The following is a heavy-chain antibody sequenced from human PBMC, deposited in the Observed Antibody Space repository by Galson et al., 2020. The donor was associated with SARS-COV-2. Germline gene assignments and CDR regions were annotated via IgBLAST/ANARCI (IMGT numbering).Heavy chain of an antibody. D-gene: IGHD3-22*01. CDR1: GGSFSGYY. CDR2: INHGGST. V-gene: IGHV4-34*01. CDR3: ARGLRLETYYNDTGAYYLGPFDY. J-gene: IGHJ4*02. Sequence: SETLSLTCAVYGGSFSGYYWSWIRQPPGKGLEWIGEINHGGSTNNNPSLKSRVTISVDTSKNQFSLELTSVTAADTAVYYCARGLRLETYYNDTGAYYLGPFDYWGQGTLITVSS.